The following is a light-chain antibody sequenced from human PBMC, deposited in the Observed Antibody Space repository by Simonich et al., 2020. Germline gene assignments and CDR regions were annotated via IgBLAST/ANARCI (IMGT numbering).Light chain of an antibody. J-gene: IGKJ2*01. Sequence: DIQMTQSPSTLSASVGDRVTTTCRASQSISSCLAWYQQKPGKAPKLLIYKAVSLERGVTSRFSGSGSGTEFTLTISSLQPDDFATYYCQQYNSYSMYTFGQGTKLEIK. CDR1: QSISSC. CDR3: QQYNSYSMYT. CDR2: KAV. V-gene: IGKV1-5*03.